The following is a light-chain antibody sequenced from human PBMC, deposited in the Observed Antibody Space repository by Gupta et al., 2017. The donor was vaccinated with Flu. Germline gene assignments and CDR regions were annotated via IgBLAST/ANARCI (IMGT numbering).Light chain of an antibody. V-gene: IGKV1-5*03. Sequence: DIQMTQSPSTLSAAVGDRVTITCRASQSISSWLAWYQQKPGKAPKLLIYEASNLESAVPSRFSGSGSGTEFTLTISSLQPEDFATYYCQQYYSDPWTFGQGTKVEIK. CDR2: EAS. J-gene: IGKJ1*01. CDR3: QQYYSDPWT. CDR1: QSISSW.